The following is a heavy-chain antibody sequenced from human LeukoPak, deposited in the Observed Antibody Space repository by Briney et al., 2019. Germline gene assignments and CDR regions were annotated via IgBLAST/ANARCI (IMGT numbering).Heavy chain of an antibody. CDR2: IWCDGSNK. CDR3: AKSDYPIVGATSMDY. D-gene: IGHD1-26*01. Sequence: GGSLRLSCAASGFTFSSYGMHWVRQAPGKGLEWVAVIWCDGSNKYYADSVKGRFTISRDNSKNTLYLQMNSLRAEDTAVYYCAKSDYPIVGATSMDYWGQGTLVTVSS. CDR1: GFTFSSYG. J-gene: IGHJ4*02. V-gene: IGHV3-33*06.